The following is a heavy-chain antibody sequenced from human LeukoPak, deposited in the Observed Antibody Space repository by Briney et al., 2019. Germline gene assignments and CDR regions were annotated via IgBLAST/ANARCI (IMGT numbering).Heavy chain of an antibody. CDR3: ARDLFWNDEAYYYYYMDV. CDR1: AYTFTDYY. V-gene: IGHV1-2*02. D-gene: IGHD1-1*01. Sequence: ASVKVSCKASAYTFTDYYMHWVRQAPGQGLEWMGWINPNGGGTNYAQKFQGRVTMTRDTSISPAYMELSRLRSDDTAVYYCARDLFWNDEAYYYYYMDVWGKGTTVTVSS. J-gene: IGHJ6*03. CDR2: INPNGGGT.